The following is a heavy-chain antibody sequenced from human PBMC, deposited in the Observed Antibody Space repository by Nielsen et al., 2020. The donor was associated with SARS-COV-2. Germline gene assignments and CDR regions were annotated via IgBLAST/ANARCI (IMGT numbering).Heavy chain of an antibody. V-gene: IGHV3-30*12. CDR3: SREGDSPHLDV. CDR2: ISYDGSFD. CDR1: GFRFRGYG. D-gene: IGHD1-26*01. J-gene: IGHJ4*02. Sequence: GESLKISCATSGFRFRGYGMHWVRQAPGKGLEWVAVISYDGSFDKYGGAVKGRFTISRDNSKNTLYLQMDNLRVEDTAVYYCSREGDSPHLDVWCQGALVTVSS.